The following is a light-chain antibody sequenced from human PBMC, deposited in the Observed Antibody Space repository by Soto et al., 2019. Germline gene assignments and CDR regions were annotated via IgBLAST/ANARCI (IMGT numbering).Light chain of an antibody. CDR3: QQYGISPMFA. CDR1: QTVDSTY. Sequence: EVVLTQSPGTLSLSPGERATLSCRASQTVDSTYLAWYQHKPGQAPRLLIYGASIRATGIPDRFSGSGYDTDFTLTITRLEPADFAVYYCQQYGISPMFAFGRGTKVHIK. V-gene: IGKV3-20*01. CDR2: GAS. J-gene: IGKJ3*01.